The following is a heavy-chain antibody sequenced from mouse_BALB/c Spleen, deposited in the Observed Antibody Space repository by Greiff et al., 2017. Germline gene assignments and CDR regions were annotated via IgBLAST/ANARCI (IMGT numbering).Heavy chain of an antibody. CDR1: GFTFTDYY. Sequence: EVMLVESGGGLVQPGGSLRLSCATSGFTFTDYYMSWVRQPPGKALEWLGFIRNKANGYTTEYSASVKGRFTISRDNSQSILYLQMNTLRAEDSATYYCARDRGMITTHYAMDYWGQGTSVTVSS. CDR2: IRNKANGYTT. CDR3: ARDRGMITTHYAMDY. V-gene: IGHV7-3*02. D-gene: IGHD2-4*01. J-gene: IGHJ4*01.